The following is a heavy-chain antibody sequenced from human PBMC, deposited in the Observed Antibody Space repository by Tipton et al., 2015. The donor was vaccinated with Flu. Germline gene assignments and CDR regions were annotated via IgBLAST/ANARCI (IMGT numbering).Heavy chain of an antibody. CDR3: ARVRGGAGGNWFDP. CDR2: IYYSGST. V-gene: IGHV4-59*12. D-gene: IGHD3-10*01. CDR1: GGSISSYY. Sequence: TLSLTCTVSGGSISSYYWSWIRQPPGKGLEWIGYIYYSGSTNYNPSLKSRVTMSVDTSKNQFSLKLSSVTAADTAVYYCARVRGGAGGNWFDPWGQGTLVTVSS. J-gene: IGHJ5*02.